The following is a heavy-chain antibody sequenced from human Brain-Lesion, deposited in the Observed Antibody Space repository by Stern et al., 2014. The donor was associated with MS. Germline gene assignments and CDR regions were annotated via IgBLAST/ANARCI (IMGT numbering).Heavy chain of an antibody. CDR1: GGSISSGYW. CDR2: IYHSGST. D-gene: IGHD4-23*01. V-gene: IGHV4-4*02. Sequence: QLQLQEAGPGLVKPSGTLSLTCAVSGGSISSGYWWSWVRQSPGKGLELIGEIYHSGSTNYNPSLKSRVTISVDTSKNHFSLKMNSVNAADTAVYYCARNGGNYAFDYWGQGTLVAVSS. CDR3: ARNGGNYAFDY. J-gene: IGHJ4*02.